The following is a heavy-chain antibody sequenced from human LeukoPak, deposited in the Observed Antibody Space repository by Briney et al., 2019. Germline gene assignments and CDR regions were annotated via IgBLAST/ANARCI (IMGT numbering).Heavy chain of an antibody. V-gene: IGHV4-59*01. CDR3: ASNTGTVFDN. J-gene: IGHJ4*02. CDR2: VYYSGKT. CDR1: GDFITAYY. Sequence: SETLSLTCTVSGDFITAYYWSWIRQAPGKGLEWIGYVYYSGKTEYNPSLRSRVTISLEMSNHLFSLKLTSVTAADTAVYYCASNTGTVFDNWGQGALVTVSS. D-gene: IGHD1-1*01.